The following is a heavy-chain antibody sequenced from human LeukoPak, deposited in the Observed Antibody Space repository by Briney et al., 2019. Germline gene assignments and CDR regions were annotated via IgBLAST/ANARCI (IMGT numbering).Heavy chain of an antibody. CDR2: ISYDGSNK. CDR3: ARDLAPVFDY. V-gene: IGHV3-30*04. Sequence: GGSLRLSCAASGFTFSSYAMHWVRQAPGKGLEWVAVISYDGSNKYYADSVKVRFTISRDNSKNTLYLQMNSLRAEDTAVYYCARDLAPVFDYWGQGTLVTVSS. CDR1: GFTFSSYA. J-gene: IGHJ4*02. D-gene: IGHD3-10*02.